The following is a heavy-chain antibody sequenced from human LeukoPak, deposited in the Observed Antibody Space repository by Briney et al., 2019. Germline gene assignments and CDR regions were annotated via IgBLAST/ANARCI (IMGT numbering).Heavy chain of an antibody. J-gene: IGHJ4*02. V-gene: IGHV1-69*05. Sequence: ASVKVSCKASGGTFSSYAISWVRQAPGQGLECMGRIIPIFGTANYAQKFQGRVTITTDESTSTAYMELSSLRSEDTAVYYCARSAQYSSGWYSFDYWGQGTLVTVSS. D-gene: IGHD6-19*01. CDR1: GGTFSSYA. CDR2: IIPIFGTA. CDR3: ARSAQYSSGWYSFDY.